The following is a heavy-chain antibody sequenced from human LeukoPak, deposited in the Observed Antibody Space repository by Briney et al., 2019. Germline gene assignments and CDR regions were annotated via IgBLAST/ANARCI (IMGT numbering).Heavy chain of an antibody. CDR3: ARAPSGEWLLNGHYYYYMDV. D-gene: IGHD3-3*01. J-gene: IGHJ6*03. CDR1: GGSISSGSYY. CDR2: IYTSGST. Sequence: PSETLSLTCTVSGGSISSGSYYWSWIRQPAGKGLEWIGRIYTSGSTNYNPSLKSRVTISVDTSKNQFSLKLSSVTAADTAVYYCARAPSGEWLLNGHYYYYMDVWGKGTTVTISS. V-gene: IGHV4-61*02.